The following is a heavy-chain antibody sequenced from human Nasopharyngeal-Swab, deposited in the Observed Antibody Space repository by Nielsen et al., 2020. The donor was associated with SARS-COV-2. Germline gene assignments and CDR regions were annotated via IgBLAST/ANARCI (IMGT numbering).Heavy chain of an antibody. Sequence: GESLKISCAASGFTFSSYGMHWVCQAPGKGPEWVAFIRYDGFNQHYADSVKGRFTISRDSFKNTLYLQLNSLRAEDTAVYYCAKDHKMDSGGGVGYMDVWGKWTTVTVSS. J-gene: IGHJ6*03. V-gene: IGHV3-30*02. CDR1: GFTFSSYG. CDR2: IRYDGFNQ. D-gene: IGHD3-16*01. CDR3: AKDHKMDSGGGVGYMDV.